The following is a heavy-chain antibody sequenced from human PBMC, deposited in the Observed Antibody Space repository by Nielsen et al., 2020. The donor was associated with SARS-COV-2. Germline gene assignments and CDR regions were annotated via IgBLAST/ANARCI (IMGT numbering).Heavy chain of an antibody. CDR2: IDTYTGNP. CDR3: ARADSSYWPRGFDP. Sequence: ASVKVSCKASGYSFSTYAMNWVRQAPGQGLEWMGWIDTYTGNPTYAQGFTGRFVFSLDTSVSTAYLQISSLKPEDTAVYYCARADSSYWPRGFDPWGQGTLVTVSS. CDR1: GYSFSTYA. D-gene: IGHD6-6*01. V-gene: IGHV7-4-1*02. J-gene: IGHJ5*02.